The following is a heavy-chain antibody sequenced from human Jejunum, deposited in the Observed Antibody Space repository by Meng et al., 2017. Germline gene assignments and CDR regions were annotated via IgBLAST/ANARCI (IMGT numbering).Heavy chain of an antibody. CDR3: AKGPRSFFFDNSGYYPKIIFDY. V-gene: IGHV3-23*01. D-gene: IGHD3-22*01. J-gene: IGHJ4*02. CDR2: ISNNGGST. CDR1: GFTFSNCA. Sequence: GESLKISCAASGFTFSNCAMYWVRQAPGKGLEWVSGISNNGGSTYYADSVKRRFTISRDNSKSTLYLQMNSLRAEDTGLYYCAKGPRSFFFDNSGYYPKIIFDYWGQGILVTVSS.